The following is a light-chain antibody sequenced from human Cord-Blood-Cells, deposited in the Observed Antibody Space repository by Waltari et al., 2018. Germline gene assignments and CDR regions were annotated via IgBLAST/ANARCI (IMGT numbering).Light chain of an antibody. Sequence: VLTQSPATLSLSPGERATLSCRASQSVSSYLAWYQQKPGQAPRLLIYDASNRATGIPARFSGSGSGTDFTLTISSLEPEDFAVYYCQQRSNWPPLFTFGPGTKVDIK. J-gene: IGKJ3*01. CDR1: QSVSSY. V-gene: IGKV3-11*01. CDR3: QQRSNWPPLFT. CDR2: DAS.